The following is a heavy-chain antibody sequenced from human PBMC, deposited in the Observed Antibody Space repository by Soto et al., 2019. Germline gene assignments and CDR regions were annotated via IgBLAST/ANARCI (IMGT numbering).Heavy chain of an antibody. Sequence: QVTLKESGPVLVKPTETLTLRCTVSGLSITDSEMGVSCIRQPPGQPLEWLAHIDSSGEKSYRTCLKSRLAISKDTSKSQIVLTMTNMDPADTATYYCARRHLAVAVSPWFDPWGQGIPVTVSS. CDR2: IDSSGEK. CDR1: GLSITDSEMG. D-gene: IGHD6-19*01. J-gene: IGHJ5*02. CDR3: ARRHLAVAVSPWFDP. V-gene: IGHV2-26*01.